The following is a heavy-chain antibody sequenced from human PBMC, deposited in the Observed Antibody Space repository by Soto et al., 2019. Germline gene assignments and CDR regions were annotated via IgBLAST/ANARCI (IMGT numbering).Heavy chain of an antibody. J-gene: IGHJ2*01. D-gene: IGHD5-12*01. CDR2: MFHSGSP. V-gene: IGHV4-59*01. CDR3: ARVKATYNWFFDL. CDR1: SGSITTDY. Sequence: PSATLSLTCTVSSGSITTDYWTWIRQPPGAGLEWVGYMFHSGSPSYNPSLESRLTMSLDTSRNQFSLKLSSVTAADTAVYYCARVKATYNWFFDLWGHGTLVTVYS.